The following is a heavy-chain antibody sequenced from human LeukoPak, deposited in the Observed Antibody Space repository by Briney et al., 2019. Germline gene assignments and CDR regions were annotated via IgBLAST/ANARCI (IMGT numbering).Heavy chain of an antibody. CDR3: TRDSGTYNWLDP. Sequence: GXSLXLSCAASGFTFSDSSIHWVRQASGKGLEWIGLMEKELNGYATAYAASVRGRFTISRDDSQNTAYLQMDSLKTEDTALYYCTRDSGTYNWLDPWGQGTLVTVSS. J-gene: IGHJ5*02. CDR1: GFTFSDSS. D-gene: IGHD1-26*01. CDR2: MEKELNGYAT. V-gene: IGHV3-73*01.